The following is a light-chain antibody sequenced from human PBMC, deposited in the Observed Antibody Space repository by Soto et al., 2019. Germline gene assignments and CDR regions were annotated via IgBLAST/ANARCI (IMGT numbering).Light chain of an antibody. CDR1: SGDVGNFNL. CDR3: CSYAGGSIYVL. J-gene: IGLJ2*01. Sequence: QSVLTQPASVSGSPGQSITISCTGTSGDVGNFNLVSWCQHHPGKAPNLIIYEVSKRPSGVSNRFSGSKSGNTASLTISGLQAEDEADYYCCSYAGGSIYVLFGGGTKVTVL. CDR2: EVS. V-gene: IGLV2-23*02.